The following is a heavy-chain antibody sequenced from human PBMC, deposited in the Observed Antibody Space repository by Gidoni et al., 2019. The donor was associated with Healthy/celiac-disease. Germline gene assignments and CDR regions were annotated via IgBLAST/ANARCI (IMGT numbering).Heavy chain of an antibody. J-gene: IGHJ5*02. CDR2: IHHSGST. V-gene: IGHV4-34*01. Sequence: QVQLQPWGAGLLKPSETLSLTCAVYGGSFSGYYWSWIPQPPGKGLEWIGEIHHSGSTNYNPSLKSRVTISVDTSKNQFSLKLSSVTAADTAVYYCARGRIVVVPAARGWFDPWGQGTLVTVSS. D-gene: IGHD2-2*01. CDR1: GGSFSGYY. CDR3: ARGRIVVVPAARGWFDP.